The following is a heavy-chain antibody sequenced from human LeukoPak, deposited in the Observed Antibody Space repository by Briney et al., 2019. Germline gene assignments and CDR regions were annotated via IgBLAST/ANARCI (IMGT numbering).Heavy chain of an antibody. D-gene: IGHD5-12*01. CDR2: IYYSGSS. V-gene: IGHV4-31*03. CDR3: ARDYRFDSGYDLLDAFDV. CDR1: GGSISSGVSY. J-gene: IGHJ3*01. Sequence: SETLSLTCTVSGGSISSGVSYWSWIRQHPGKGLEWIAYIYYSGSSSYNPSLKSRVTISVDTSKNQFSLKLSSVTAADTAVCYCARDYRFDSGYDLLDAFDVWGQGTMVTVSS.